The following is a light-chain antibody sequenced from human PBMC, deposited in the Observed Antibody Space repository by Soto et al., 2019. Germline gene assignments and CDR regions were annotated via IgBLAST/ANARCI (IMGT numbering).Light chain of an antibody. J-gene: IGLJ1*01. Sequence: QSVLTPPPSVSAAPGQKVTISCSGSASNIGSNSLSWYRQFPGSSPMLVIYDNDKRPSGISARFSASKSDTSATLGITGLQTGDEADYYCGTWDNNLSAGVFGSGNKVTVL. CDR1: ASNIGSNS. CDR3: GTWDNNLSAGV. CDR2: DND. V-gene: IGLV1-51*01.